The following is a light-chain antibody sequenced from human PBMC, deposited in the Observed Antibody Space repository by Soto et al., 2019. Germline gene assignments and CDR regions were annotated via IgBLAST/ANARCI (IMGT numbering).Light chain of an antibody. Sequence: SVLTQPPSVSGAPGQRVTISCIGSSSNIGAGYDVHWYQQLPGRAPKLLISRNSNRPSGVPDRFSASKSGASASLTITGLQPEDEADYYCQSYDTSVNGLFGGGTKLTVL. J-gene: IGLJ3*02. CDR2: RNS. CDR1: SSNIGAGYD. V-gene: IGLV1-40*01. CDR3: QSYDTSVNGL.